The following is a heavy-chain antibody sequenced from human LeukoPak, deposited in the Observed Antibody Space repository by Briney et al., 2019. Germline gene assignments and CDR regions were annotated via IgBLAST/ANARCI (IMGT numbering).Heavy chain of an antibody. Sequence: SGGSLRLSCAASGFTFDDYAMHWVRQAPGKGLEWVSGISWNSGSIGYADSVKGRFTISRDNAKNSLYLQMNSLRAEDTALYYCAKDTHYYDSSGYTYFDYWGQGTLVTVSS. CDR2: ISWNSGSI. D-gene: IGHD3-22*01. J-gene: IGHJ4*02. V-gene: IGHV3-9*01. CDR1: GFTFDDYA. CDR3: AKDTHYYDSSGYTYFDY.